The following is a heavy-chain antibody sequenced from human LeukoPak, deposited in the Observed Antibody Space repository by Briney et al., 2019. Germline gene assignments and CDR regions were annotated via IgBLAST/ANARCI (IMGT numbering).Heavy chain of an antibody. V-gene: IGHV3-30-3*01. CDR1: GFTFSSYA. J-gene: IGHJ4*02. D-gene: IGHD3-9*01. Sequence: GGSLRLSCAASGFTFSSYAMSWVRQAPGKGQEWVAVISYDGSNKYYADSVKGRFTISRDNSKNTLYLQMNSLRAEDTAVYYCAQLRDILTGDYWGQGTLVTVSS. CDR2: ISYDGSNK. CDR3: AQLRDILTGDY.